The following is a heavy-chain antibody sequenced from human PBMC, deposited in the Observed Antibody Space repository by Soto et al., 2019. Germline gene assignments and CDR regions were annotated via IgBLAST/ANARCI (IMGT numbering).Heavy chain of an antibody. CDR2: IKVGIGET. Sequence: QVQLVQSGAEVKKPGASVKVSCKALGYTFTDNSMHWVRQAPGQRLEWVGWIKVGIGETKYSQKLQGRVTINSDTSASTVYMELSSLRSEDTAVYYCARDSWITMNAFDLWGQGTSVIVSS. CDR3: ARDSWITMNAFDL. D-gene: IGHD3-22*01. CDR1: GYTFTDNS. J-gene: IGHJ3*01. V-gene: IGHV1-3*01.